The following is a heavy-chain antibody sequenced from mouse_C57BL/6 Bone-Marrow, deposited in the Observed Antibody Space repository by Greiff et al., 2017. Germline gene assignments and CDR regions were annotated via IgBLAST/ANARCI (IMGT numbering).Heavy chain of an antibody. Sequence: EVQGVESGGGLVKPGGSLKLSCAASGFTFSSYAMSWVRQTPEKRLEWVATISDGGSYTYYPDNVKGRFTISRDNAKNNLYLQMSHLKSEDTAMYYCANYGSSRDWYFDVWGTGTTVTVSS. D-gene: IGHD1-1*01. J-gene: IGHJ1*03. CDR1: GFTFSSYA. V-gene: IGHV5-4*01. CDR2: ISDGGSYT. CDR3: ANYGSSRDWYFDV.